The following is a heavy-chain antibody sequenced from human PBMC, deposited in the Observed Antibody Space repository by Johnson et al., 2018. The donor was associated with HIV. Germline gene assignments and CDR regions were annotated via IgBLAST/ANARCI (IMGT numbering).Heavy chain of an antibody. D-gene: IGHD1-26*01. CDR1: GFTFSSYG. V-gene: IGHV3-33*01. CDR2: IWYDGSNK. CDR3: VRGKDGSYFSDAFDI. Sequence: QVQLVESGGGVVQPGRSLRLSCAASGFTFSSYGMHWVRQAPGKGLEWVAVIWYDGSNKYYADSVKGRFTISRDNSKSTLYPQMNSLSAEDTAVYHCVRGKDGSYFSDAFDIWGQGEMVTVSS. J-gene: IGHJ3*02.